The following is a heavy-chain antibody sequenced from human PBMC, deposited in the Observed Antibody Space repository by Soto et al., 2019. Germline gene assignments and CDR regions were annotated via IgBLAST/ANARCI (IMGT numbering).Heavy chain of an antibody. J-gene: IGHJ4*02. CDR3: AKDRVGMTTVTTMDY. D-gene: IGHD4-17*01. CDR2: ISGSGGNT. V-gene: IGHV3-23*01. CDR1: GFTFSIYA. Sequence: GGSLRLSCAASGFTFSIYAMSWVRQAPGKGLEWVSAISGSGGNTYYADSVKGRFTISRDNSKNTLYLQMNSLRAEDTALYYCAKDRVGMTTVTTMDYWGQGTLVTVSS.